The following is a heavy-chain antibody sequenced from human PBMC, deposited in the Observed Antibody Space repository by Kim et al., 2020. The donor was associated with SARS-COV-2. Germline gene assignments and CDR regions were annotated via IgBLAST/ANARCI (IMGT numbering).Heavy chain of an antibody. V-gene: IGHV3-11*06. D-gene: IGHD3-10*01. CDR3: ARNQYFFGSGNHLPHYFYYYGMDV. CDR1: GFTFSDYY. J-gene: IGHJ6*02. CDR2: ISSSSTYT. Sequence: GGSLRLSCAASGFTFSDYYMSWIRQAPGKGLEWVSYISSSSTYTNYADSVKGRFTISRDNAKNSLYLQMNSLRAEDTAVYYCARNQYFFGSGNHLPHYFYYYGMDVWGQGTTVTVSS.